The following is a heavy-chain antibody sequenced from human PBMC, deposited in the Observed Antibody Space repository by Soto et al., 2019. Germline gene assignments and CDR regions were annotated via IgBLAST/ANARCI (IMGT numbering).Heavy chain of an antibody. CDR2: IYYSGST. Sequence: QVQLQESGPGLVKPSQTLSLTCTVSGGSISSGDYYWSWIRQAPGKGLEWIGYIYYSGSTYYNPSHKSRVTPSVDTSKNQVSLKLSAVTAADTAVYYCASLWRGGYLDYWGQGTLVTVSS. CDR1: GGSISSGDYY. J-gene: IGHJ4*02. V-gene: IGHV4-30-4*01. CDR3: ASLWRGGYLDY. D-gene: IGHD3-22*01.